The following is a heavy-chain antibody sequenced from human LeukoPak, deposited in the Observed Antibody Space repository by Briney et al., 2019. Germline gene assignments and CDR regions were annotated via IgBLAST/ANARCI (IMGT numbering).Heavy chain of an antibody. D-gene: IGHD5-18*01. CDR3: AKDWVNTAMVLYYYDY. V-gene: IGHV3-7*01. Sequence: GGSLRLSCAASGFTFSSYWMTWVRQAPGKGLEWVANIKKDGSEKYYVDSVKGRFTISRDNAKKSMYLQMNSLRAEDTAVYYCAKDWVNTAMVLYYYDYWGQGTLVTVSS. CDR1: GFTFSSYW. J-gene: IGHJ4*02. CDR2: IKKDGSEK.